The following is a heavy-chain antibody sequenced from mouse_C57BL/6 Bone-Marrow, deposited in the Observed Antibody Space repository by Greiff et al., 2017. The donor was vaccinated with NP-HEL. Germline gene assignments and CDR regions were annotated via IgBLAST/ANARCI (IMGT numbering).Heavy chain of an antibody. CDR2: INYDGSST. CDR3: ARDNYYYFDY. V-gene: IGHV5-16*01. J-gene: IGHJ2*01. Sequence: EVQLVESEGGLVQPGSSMKLSCTASGFTFSDYYMAWVRQVPEKGLEWVANINYDGSSTYYLDSLKSRFIISRDNANNILNLQMSSLKSEDTATYYCARDNYYYFDYWGQGTTLTVSS. CDR1: GFTFSDYY. D-gene: IGHD2-1*01.